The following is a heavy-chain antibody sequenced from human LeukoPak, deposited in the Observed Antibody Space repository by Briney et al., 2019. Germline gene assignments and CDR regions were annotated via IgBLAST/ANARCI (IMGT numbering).Heavy chain of an antibody. V-gene: IGHV4-61*08. J-gene: IGHJ5*02. CDR3: ARHLETWFDP. CDR1: GGSISSGGYS. Sequence: SETLSLTCAVSGGSISSGGYSWSWIRQPPGKGLEWIGYIYYSGSTNYNPSLKSRVTISVDTSKNQFSLKLSSVTAADTAVYYCARHLETWFDPWGQGTLVTVSS. D-gene: IGHD5-24*01. CDR2: IYYSGST.